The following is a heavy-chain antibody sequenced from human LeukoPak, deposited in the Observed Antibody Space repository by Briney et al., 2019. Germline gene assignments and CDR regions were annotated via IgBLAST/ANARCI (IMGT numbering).Heavy chain of an antibody. CDR3: ARASPNCSSTSCYSSTAINYYYYCMDV. V-gene: IGHV4-34*01. CDR1: GGFFSGYY. Sequence: SETLSLTCAVYGGFFSGYYWSWIRQPPGKGLEWIGEINHSGSHNYNTSLKSRVTISVDTSKNQFSLKLSSVTAADTAVYYCARASPNCSSTSCYSSTAINYYYYCMDVWGKGTTVTVSS. CDR2: INHSGSH. J-gene: IGHJ6*03. D-gene: IGHD2-2*01.